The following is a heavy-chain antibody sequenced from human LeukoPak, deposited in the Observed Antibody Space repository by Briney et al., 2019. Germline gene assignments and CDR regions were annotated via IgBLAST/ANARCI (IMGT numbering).Heavy chain of an antibody. CDR3: ARDQARTTTGYLYMNY. CDR1: GYSFTGYY. CDR2: IDPNSGGT. J-gene: IGHJ4*02. D-gene: IGHD1-14*01. Sequence: GASLKVSCKASGYSFTGYYIHWVRQAPGQGPEWMGRIDPNSGGTNSAQKFQARVTLTRDTSIATVYMELSSLRSNDTAVYYCARDQARTTTGYLYMNYWGQGTLVTVSS. V-gene: IGHV1-2*06.